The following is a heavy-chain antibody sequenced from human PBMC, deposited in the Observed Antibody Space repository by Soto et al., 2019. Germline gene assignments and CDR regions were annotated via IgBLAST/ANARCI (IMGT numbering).Heavy chain of an antibody. Sequence: GASVKVSCKASGYTFTSYYMHWVRQAPGQGLEWMGIINPSGGSTSYAQKFQGRVTMTRDTSTSTVYMELSSLRSEDTAVYYCAADRMVRGFMVPYYYYGMDGWGQGNTVTVSS. V-gene: IGHV1-46*01. CDR1: GYTFTSYY. CDR2: INPSGGST. D-gene: IGHD3-10*01. CDR3: AADRMVRGFMVPYYYYGMDG. J-gene: IGHJ6*02.